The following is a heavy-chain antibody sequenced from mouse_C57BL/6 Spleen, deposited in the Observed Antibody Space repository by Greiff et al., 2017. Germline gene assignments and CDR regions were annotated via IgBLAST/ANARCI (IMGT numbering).Heavy chain of an antibody. CDR3: ARQVPAYYFDY. Sequence: QVQLQQPGAELVRPGSSVKLSCKASGYTFTSYWMHWVKQRPIQGLEWIGNIDPSDSDTHYNQKFKDKATLTVDKSSSTAYMQLSSLTSEDSAVYYCARQVPAYYFDYWGQGTTLTVSS. J-gene: IGHJ2*01. CDR2: IDPSDSDT. D-gene: IGHD5-1*01. V-gene: IGHV1-52*01. CDR1: GYTFTSYW.